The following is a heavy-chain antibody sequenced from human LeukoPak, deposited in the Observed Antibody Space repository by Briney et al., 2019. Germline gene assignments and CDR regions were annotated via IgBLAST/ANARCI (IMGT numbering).Heavy chain of an antibody. J-gene: IGHJ4*02. CDR1: GGSISSSNW. Sequence: PSGTLSLTCAVSGGSISSSNWRSWGRQHPGKGLEWIGEIYDSGSTNYNPSLKSRVTISVEKSKNQFSLKLSSVTAADTAVYYCASHSSSWYPGGYWGQGTLVTVSS. CDR2: IYDSGST. V-gene: IGHV4-4*02. D-gene: IGHD6-13*01. CDR3: ASHSSSWYPGGY.